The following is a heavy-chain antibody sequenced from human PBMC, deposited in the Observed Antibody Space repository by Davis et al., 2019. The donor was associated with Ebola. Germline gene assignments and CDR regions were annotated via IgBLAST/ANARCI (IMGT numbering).Heavy chain of an antibody. J-gene: IGHJ4*02. Sequence: AASVKVSCKASGYTFTNYYMHWVRQAPGQGLEWMGIINPSGGSTTYAQKLQGRVTMTRDTSTSTVYMELSSLRSEDTAVFYCARESIYGDSVDFDYWGQGTLVIVSS. V-gene: IGHV1-46*01. D-gene: IGHD4-17*01. CDR1: GYTFTNYY. CDR3: ARESIYGDSVDFDY. CDR2: INPSGGST.